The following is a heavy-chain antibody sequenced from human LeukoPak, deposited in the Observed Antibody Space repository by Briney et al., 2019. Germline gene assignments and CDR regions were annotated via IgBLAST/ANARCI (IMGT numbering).Heavy chain of an antibody. CDR1: GGTFSSYA. CDR2: IIPIFGTA. J-gene: IGHJ1*01. CDR3: ARSGDGDPGQYFQH. V-gene: IGHV1-69*05. Sequence: SVKVSCKASGGTFSSYAISWVRQPPGQGLEWMGGIIPIFGTANYAQKFQGRVTITTDESTSTAYMELSSLRSEDTAVYYCARSGDGDPGQYFQHWGQGTLVTVSS. D-gene: IGHD4-17*01.